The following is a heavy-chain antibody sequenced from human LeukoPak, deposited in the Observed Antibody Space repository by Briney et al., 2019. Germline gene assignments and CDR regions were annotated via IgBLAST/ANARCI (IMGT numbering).Heavy chain of an antibody. Sequence: SVTVSCTASGGTFSSYAISWVRQAPGQGLEWMGGIIPIFGTANYAQKFQGRVTITADESTSTAYMELSSLRSEDTAVYYCARDGLVGATWKGFDHWGQGTLVTVSS. D-gene: IGHD1-26*01. CDR2: IIPIFGTA. CDR1: GGTFSSYA. J-gene: IGHJ4*02. CDR3: ARDGLVGATWKGFDH. V-gene: IGHV1-69*13.